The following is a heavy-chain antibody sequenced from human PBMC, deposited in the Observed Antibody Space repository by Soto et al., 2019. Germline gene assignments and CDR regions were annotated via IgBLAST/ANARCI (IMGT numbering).Heavy chain of an antibody. CDR3: ARIIMVRLNNWFDP. J-gene: IGHJ5*02. Sequence: SETLSLTCTVSGGSISSYYWSWIRQPPGKGLEWIGYIYYSGSTNYNPSLKSRVTISVDTSKNQFSLKLSSVTAADTAVYYCARIIMVRLNNWFDPWGQGTLVTVS. D-gene: IGHD3-10*01. CDR1: GGSISSYY. V-gene: IGHV4-59*08. CDR2: IYYSGST.